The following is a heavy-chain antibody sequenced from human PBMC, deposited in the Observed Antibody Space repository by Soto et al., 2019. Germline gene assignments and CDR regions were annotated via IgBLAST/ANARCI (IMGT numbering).Heavy chain of an antibody. CDR1: GGSISSYC. Sequence: QVQLQESAPGLVKPSETLSLTCTVSGGSISSYCWSWIRQPPGKGMEWIGYTYYNGSTNYNPSLKSRVTISVDTSKNQFSPKLSSVTAADTAVYYCARDRPARASGYPLSPPYYYYVMDVWGQGTTVTVSS. CDR3: ARDRPARASGYPLSPPYYYYVMDV. V-gene: IGHV4-59*01. J-gene: IGHJ6*02. D-gene: IGHD5-12*01. CDR2: TYYNGST.